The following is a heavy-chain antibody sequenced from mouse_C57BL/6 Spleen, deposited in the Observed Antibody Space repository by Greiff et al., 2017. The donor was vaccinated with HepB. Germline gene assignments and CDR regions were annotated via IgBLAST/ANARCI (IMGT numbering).Heavy chain of an antibody. Sequence: EVQLQESGPELVKPGASVKIPCKASGYTFTDYNMDWVKQSHGKSLEWIGDINPNNGGTIYNQKFKGKATLTVDKSSSTAYMELRSLTSEDTAVYYCARFTTVEGYYFDYWGQGTTLTVSS. V-gene: IGHV1-18*01. CDR1: GYTFTDYN. CDR3: ARFTTVEGYYFDY. CDR2: INPNNGGT. D-gene: IGHD1-1*01. J-gene: IGHJ2*01.